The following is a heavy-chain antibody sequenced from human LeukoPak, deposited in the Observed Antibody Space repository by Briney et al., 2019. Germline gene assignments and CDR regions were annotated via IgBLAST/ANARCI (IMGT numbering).Heavy chain of an antibody. J-gene: IGHJ6*03. V-gene: IGHV1-2*06. CDR2: INPNGGGT. Sequence: ASVKVSCKASGYTFTGYYMHWVRQAPGQGLEWMGRINPNGGGTNYAQKFQGRVTMTRDTSISTAYMELSRLRSDDAAVYYCAREEQYYDILTGYYSYYYCYMDVWGKGTTVTVSS. CDR1: GYTFTGYY. CDR3: AREEQYYDILTGYYSYYYCYMDV. D-gene: IGHD3-9*01.